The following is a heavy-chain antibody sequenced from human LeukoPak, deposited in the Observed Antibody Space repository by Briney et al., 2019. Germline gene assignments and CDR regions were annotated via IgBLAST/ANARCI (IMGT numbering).Heavy chain of an antibody. CDR3: ASSVYYYGSGSYALDI. CDR1: GYTFTSYA. Sequence: ASVKVSCKASGYTFTSYAMHWVRQAPGQRLEWMGWINAGNGNTKYSQEFQGRVTMTRDTSISTAYMELSRLRSDDTAVYYCASSVYYYGSGSYALDIWGQGTMVTVSS. D-gene: IGHD3-10*01. J-gene: IGHJ3*02. CDR2: INAGNGNT. V-gene: IGHV1-3*01.